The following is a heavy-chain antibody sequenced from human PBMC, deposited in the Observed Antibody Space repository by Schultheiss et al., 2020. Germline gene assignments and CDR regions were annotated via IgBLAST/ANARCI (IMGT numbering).Heavy chain of an antibody. D-gene: IGHD6-13*01. J-gene: IGHJ4*02. CDR2: ISYDGSNK. Sequence: SCAPSGFTFSSYEMNWVRQAPGKGLEWVAVISYDGSNKYYADSVKGRFTISRDNSKSILYLQMNSLRVEDTAVYHCAKYSDYNSRWIVDWGQGTLVTVSS. CDR3: AKYSDYNSRWIVD. CDR1: GFTFSSYE. V-gene: IGHV3-30*18.